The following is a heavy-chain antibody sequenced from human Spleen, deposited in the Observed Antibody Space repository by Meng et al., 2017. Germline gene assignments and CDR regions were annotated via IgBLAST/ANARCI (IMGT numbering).Heavy chain of an antibody. J-gene: IGHJ4*02. D-gene: IGHD1-7*01. V-gene: IGHV3-21*01. CDR2: ISGSSSYI. CDR1: GFTFSTYS. Sequence: EVQLVESGGGLVKPGGSLRLSCAASGFTFSTYSMNWVRQAPGKGLEWVSSISGSSSYIYYADSVKGRFTISRDNAKNSLYLQMNSLRAEDTAVYCCVGNWNSGCWYWGQGTLVTVSS. CDR3: VGNWNSGCWY.